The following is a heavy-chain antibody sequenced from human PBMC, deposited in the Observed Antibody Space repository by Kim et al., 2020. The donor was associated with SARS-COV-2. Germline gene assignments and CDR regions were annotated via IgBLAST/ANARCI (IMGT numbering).Heavy chain of an antibody. CDR1: GGSISSGDYY. V-gene: IGHV4-30-4*01. CDR2: IYYSGST. D-gene: IGHD5-18*01. J-gene: IGHJ4*02. Sequence: SETLSLTCTVSGGSISSGDYYWSWIRQPPGKGLEWIGYIYYSGSTYYNPSLKSRVTISVDTSKNQFSLKLSSVTAADTAVYYCARDQRFNEDTAMVTGYWGQGTLVTVSS. CDR3: ARDQRFNEDTAMVTGY.